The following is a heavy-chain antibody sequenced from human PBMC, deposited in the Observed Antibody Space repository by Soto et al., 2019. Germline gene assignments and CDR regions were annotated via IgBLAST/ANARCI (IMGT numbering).Heavy chain of an antibody. J-gene: IGHJ6*02. Sequence: QVHLVQSGTQVKKPGSSVRVSCRASGGSVSEYAINWVRQAPGQGLEWVGGVVPLFERTQYGQNLQGRVTNNASKLKTTFYMEVNGLTLEDTAVYYCARPAIDRSGYFSTQNYGMDLWGPGTTVTVSS. D-gene: IGHD3-3*01. CDR2: VVPLFERT. CDR1: GGSVSEYA. V-gene: IGHV1-69*06. CDR3: ARPAIDRSGYFSTQNYGMDL.